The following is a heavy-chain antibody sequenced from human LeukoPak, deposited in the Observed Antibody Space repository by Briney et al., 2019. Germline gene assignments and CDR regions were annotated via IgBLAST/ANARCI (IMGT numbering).Heavy chain of an antibody. CDR1: GGSISSIDHY. CDR2: ISYTGRT. Sequence: SETLSLTCTVSGGSISSIDHYWAWIRQPPGKGLEYIASISYTGRTYYNPALKSRVAISADTSNKQFSLKLTSMTAADTAVYYCTQSRAFTAEGSDPWGQGTLVTVSS. V-gene: IGHV4-39*01. D-gene: IGHD2-21*02. J-gene: IGHJ5*02. CDR3: TQSRAFTAEGSDP.